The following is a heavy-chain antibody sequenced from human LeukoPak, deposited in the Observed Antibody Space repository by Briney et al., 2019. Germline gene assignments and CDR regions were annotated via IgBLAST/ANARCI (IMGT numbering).Heavy chain of an antibody. CDR2: FYSGGTT. CDR3: ARVSFGPASEWFDP. V-gene: IGHV3-53*01. CDR1: GFNVRSKY. J-gene: IGHJ5*02. Sequence: GGSLRLSCAASGFNVRSKYMSWVRQAPGKGLECVSVFYSGGTTAYADSVKGRFTVSIDNSNNTLYLQMNSLRAEDTAVYYCARVSFGPASEWFDPWGQGTLVTVSS. D-gene: IGHD3/OR15-3a*01.